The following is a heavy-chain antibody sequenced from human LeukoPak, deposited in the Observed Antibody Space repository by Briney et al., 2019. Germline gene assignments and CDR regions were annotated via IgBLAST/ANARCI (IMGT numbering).Heavy chain of an antibody. J-gene: IGHJ3*02. D-gene: IGHD2-15*01. CDR2: IYPRGST. CDR3: ARGRYCSADICSGGDAFDI. CDR1: GGSITTYS. Sequence: PSETLSLTSTVSGGSITTYSCSSICHPAAKRLGWIGRIYPRGSTNYNPSLKSRVTMSVDTSKNQFSLKLTSVTAADTAVYYCARGRYCSADICSGGDAFDIWGQGTMVSVSS. V-gene: IGHV4-4*07.